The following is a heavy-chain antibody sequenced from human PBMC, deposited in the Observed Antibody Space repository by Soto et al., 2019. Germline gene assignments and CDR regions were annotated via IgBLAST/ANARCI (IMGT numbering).Heavy chain of an antibody. J-gene: IGHJ5*02. Sequence: QVHLVQSGVEVKTPGASVKVSCQASGYTFFTYDISWVRQAPGQGLEWMGWISTYSGDTKYAQKFQCRVTMTTDTTTTTAYLELRSLRSADTAVYYCARHHGPTTSENWFDPWGQGTLVTVSS. V-gene: IGHV1-18*01. CDR1: GYTFFTYD. D-gene: IGHD5-12*01. CDR3: ARHHGPTTSENWFDP. CDR2: ISTYSGDT.